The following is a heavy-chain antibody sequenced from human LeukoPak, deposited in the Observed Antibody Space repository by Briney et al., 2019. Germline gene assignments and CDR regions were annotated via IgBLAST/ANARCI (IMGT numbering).Heavy chain of an antibody. J-gene: IGHJ3*02. CDR3: ARDGGVAATRNAFDI. Sequence: SETLSLTCTVSGGSISSSSYYWGWIRQPPGKGLEWIGSIYYSGSTYYNPSLKSRVTISVDTSKNQFSLKLSSVTAADTAVYYCARDGGVAATRNAFDIWGQGTMVTVSS. CDR1: GGSISSSSYY. V-gene: IGHV4-39*07. D-gene: IGHD2-15*01. CDR2: IYYSGST.